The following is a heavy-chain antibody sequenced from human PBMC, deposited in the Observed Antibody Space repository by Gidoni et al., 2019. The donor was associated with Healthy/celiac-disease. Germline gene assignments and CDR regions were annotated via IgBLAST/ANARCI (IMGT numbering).Heavy chain of an antibody. D-gene: IGHD6-19*01. CDR1: GFTFDDYA. Sequence: EVQLVESGGGMVPPGRSLRLSCAASGFTFDDYAMHWVRQAPGKGLEWVSCISCNSGSIGYADSVKGRFTISRDNAKNSLYLQMNSLRAEDTALYYCAKDKSPEWLVFDYWGQGTLVTVSS. V-gene: IGHV3-9*01. CDR3: AKDKSPEWLVFDY. J-gene: IGHJ4*02. CDR2: ISCNSGSI.